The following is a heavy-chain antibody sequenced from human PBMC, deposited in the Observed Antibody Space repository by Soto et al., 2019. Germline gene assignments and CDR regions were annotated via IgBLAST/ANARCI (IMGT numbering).Heavy chain of an antibody. V-gene: IGHV2-5*02. Sequence: QITLKESGPPLVKPTQTLTLTCTFSGFSLSTSGVGVGWIRQPPGKALEWLALIYWDDDKRYSPSLKSRLTITKDTSKNQVVLTMTNMDPVDTATYYCARTYSSSWYGAFDIWGQGTMVTVSS. J-gene: IGHJ3*02. CDR3: ARTYSSSWYGAFDI. CDR1: GFSLSTSGVG. D-gene: IGHD6-13*01. CDR2: IYWDDDK.